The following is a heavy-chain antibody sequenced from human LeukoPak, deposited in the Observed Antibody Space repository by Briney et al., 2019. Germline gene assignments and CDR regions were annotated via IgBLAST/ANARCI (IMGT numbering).Heavy chain of an antibody. J-gene: IGHJ6*02. CDR1: GFTVSSNY. CDR3: AREGSGTSYYYYGMDV. Sequence: GGSLRLSCAASGFTVSSNYMSWVRQAPGKGPEWVSVIYSGGSTYYADSVKGRFTISRDNSKNTLYLQMNSLRAEDTAVYYCAREGSGTSYYYYGMDVWGQGTTVTVSS. V-gene: IGHV3-66*01. D-gene: IGHD6-19*01. CDR2: IYSGGST.